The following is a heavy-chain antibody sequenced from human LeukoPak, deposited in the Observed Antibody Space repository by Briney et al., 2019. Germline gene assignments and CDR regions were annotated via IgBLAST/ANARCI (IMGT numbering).Heavy chain of an antibody. J-gene: IGHJ4*02. CDR3: ARVGYSYGSPIDY. CDR2: ISSSSSYI. D-gene: IGHD5-18*01. CDR1: GFTFSSYS. Sequence: GGSLRLSCAASGFTFSSYSMNWVRQAPGKGLEWVSSISSSSSYIYYADSVKGRFTISRDNAKNSLYLQMNSLRAVDTAVYYCARVGYSYGSPIDYWGQGTLVTVSS. V-gene: IGHV3-21*01.